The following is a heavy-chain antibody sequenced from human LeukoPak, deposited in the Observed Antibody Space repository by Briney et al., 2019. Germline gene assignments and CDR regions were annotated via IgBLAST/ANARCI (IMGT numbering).Heavy chain of an antibody. V-gene: IGHV4-39*01. J-gene: IGHJ4*02. D-gene: IGHD2-15*01. CDR1: GGSLSSSTYY. CDR3: TRHRSGSRDYYFDY. CDR2: IYYSGST. Sequence: PETLSLTCTVSGGSLSSSTYYWGWIRQPPGKGLEWIGSIYYSGSTYYNPSLKSRVTISVDTSKNHFSLKLSSVTAADTAVYYCTRHRSGSRDYYFDYWGQGTLVTVSS.